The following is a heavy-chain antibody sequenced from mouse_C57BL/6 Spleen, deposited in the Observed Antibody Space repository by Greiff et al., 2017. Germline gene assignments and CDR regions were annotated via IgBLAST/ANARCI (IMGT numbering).Heavy chain of an antibody. J-gene: IGHJ1*03. Sequence: VQLQQSGPELVKPGASVKISCKASGYTFTDYYMNWVKQSHGKSLEWIGDINPNNGGTSYNQKFKGKATLTVDKSSSTAYMELRSLTSEDSAVYYCARSARGNYFYWYFDVWGTGTTVTVSS. CDR2: INPNNGGT. CDR1: GYTFTDYY. D-gene: IGHD2-1*01. V-gene: IGHV1-26*01. CDR3: ARSARGNYFYWYFDV.